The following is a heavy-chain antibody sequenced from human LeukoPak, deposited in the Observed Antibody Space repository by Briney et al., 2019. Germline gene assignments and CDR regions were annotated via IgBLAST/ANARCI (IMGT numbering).Heavy chain of an antibody. Sequence: GRSLRLSCAASGFTFSSYAMHWVRQAPGKGLEWVAVISYDGSNKYYADSVKGRFTISRDNSKNTLYLQMNSLRAEDTAVYYCARGANYDFWSGYITDGYNWFDPWGQGALVTVSS. J-gene: IGHJ5*02. D-gene: IGHD3-3*01. CDR1: GFTFSSYA. V-gene: IGHV3-30-3*01. CDR2: ISYDGSNK. CDR3: ARGANYDFWSGYITDGYNWFDP.